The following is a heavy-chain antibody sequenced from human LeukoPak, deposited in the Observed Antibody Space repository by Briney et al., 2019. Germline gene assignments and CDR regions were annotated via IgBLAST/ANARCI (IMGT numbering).Heavy chain of an antibody. J-gene: IGHJ5*02. Sequence: SETLSLTCTVSGGSISSYYWSWIRQPAGKGLEWIGRIYTSGSTNYNPSLKSRVTMSVDTSKNQISLKLSSVTAADTAVYYCARARDDYINNWFDPWGQGTLVTVSS. CDR1: GGSISSYY. CDR3: ARARDDYINNWFDP. CDR2: IYTSGST. V-gene: IGHV4-4*07. D-gene: IGHD5-24*01.